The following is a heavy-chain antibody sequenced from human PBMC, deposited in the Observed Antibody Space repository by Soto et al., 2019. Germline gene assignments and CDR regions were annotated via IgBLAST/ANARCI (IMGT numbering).Heavy chain of an antibody. J-gene: IGHJ4*02. D-gene: IGHD5-12*01. CDR2: ISGSGGST. Sequence: GGSLRLSCAASGFTLSSYAMSWVRQAPGKGLEWVSAISGSGGSTYYADSVKGRFTISRDNSKNTLYLQMNSLRAEDTAVYYCAKGRVATINYFDYWGQGTLVTSPQ. CDR3: AKGRVATINYFDY. CDR1: GFTLSSYA. V-gene: IGHV3-23*01.